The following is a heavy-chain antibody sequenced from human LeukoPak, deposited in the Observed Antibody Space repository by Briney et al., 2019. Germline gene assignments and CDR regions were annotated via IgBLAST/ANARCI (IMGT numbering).Heavy chain of an antibody. CDR2: IYYSGST. CDR3: AREGYSLYYFDY. D-gene: IGHD2-21*01. Sequence: SETLSLTCTVSGGSISSYYWSWIRQPPGKGLEWIGYIYYSGSTNYNPSLKSRVTISVDTSKNQFSLKLSSVTAADTAVYYCAREGYSLYYFDYWGQGILVTVSS. CDR1: GGSISSYY. J-gene: IGHJ4*02. V-gene: IGHV4-59*01.